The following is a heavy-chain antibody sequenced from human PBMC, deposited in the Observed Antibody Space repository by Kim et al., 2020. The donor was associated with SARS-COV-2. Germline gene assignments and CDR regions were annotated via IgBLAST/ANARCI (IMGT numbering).Heavy chain of an antibody. CDR1: GFTFSSYG. CDR2: IWYDGSNK. D-gene: IGHD1-26*01. Sequence: GGSLRLSCAASGFTFSSYGMHWVRQAPGKGLEWVAVIWYDGSNKYYADSVKGRFTISRDNSKNTLYLQMNSLRAEDTAVYYCARDPSEALLSFDYWGQGTLVTVSS. V-gene: IGHV3-33*01. J-gene: IGHJ4*02. CDR3: ARDPSEALLSFDY.